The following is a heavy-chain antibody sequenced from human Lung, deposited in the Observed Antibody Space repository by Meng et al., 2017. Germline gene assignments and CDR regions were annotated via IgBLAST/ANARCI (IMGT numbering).Heavy chain of an antibody. D-gene: IGHD3-10*01. V-gene: IGHV1-18*01. J-gene: IGHJ4*02. CDR2: LGAHDGDT. CDR3: ARGTPGRSYSDY. Sequence: QVQPVQSGPELNTPGASVKVSCKASDYTFTGYGVSWVRQAPGHGLEWMAWLGAHDGDTSHAPKFQGRVTVSADRPTATAYMELRSLRSDDTAVYYCARGTPGRSYSDYWGQGTLVTVSS. CDR1: DYTFTGYG.